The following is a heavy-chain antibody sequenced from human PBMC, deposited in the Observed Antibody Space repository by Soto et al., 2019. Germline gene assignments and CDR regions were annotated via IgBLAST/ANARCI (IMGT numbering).Heavy chain of an antibody. CDR1: GYSLPTHT. J-gene: IGHJ4*02. CDR2: INAANGHT. D-gene: IGHD1-1*01. CDR3: ARANGKYDWGPNDY. Sequence: QVQLVQSGAEVKKPGASVRISCKASGYSLPTHTIHWVRQAPGHRLEWMGWINAANGHTKYSQNFQNRVTISSDTSASTVYMKLTGLTSDDTAIYYCARANGKYDWGPNDYWGPGTLVTVSS. V-gene: IGHV1-3*01.